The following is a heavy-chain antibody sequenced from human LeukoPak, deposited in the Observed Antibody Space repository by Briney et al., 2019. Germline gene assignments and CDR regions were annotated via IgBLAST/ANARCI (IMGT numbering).Heavy chain of an antibody. V-gene: IGHV3-48*04. D-gene: IGHD3-10*01. CDR2: ITNWSGTI. J-gene: IGHJ4*02. CDR1: GFAFSDYN. Sequence: GGSLRLSCAASGFAFSDYNMNWVRQAPGKGLEWVSYITNWSGTIYYADSVKGRFTISRDNAKNSLYLQMNSLRAEDTAVHYCARSDAPMDKHFDYWGQGTLVTVSS. CDR3: ARSDAPMDKHFDY.